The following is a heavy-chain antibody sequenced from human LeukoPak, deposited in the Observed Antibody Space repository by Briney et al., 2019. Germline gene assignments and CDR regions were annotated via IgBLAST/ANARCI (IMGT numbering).Heavy chain of an antibody. V-gene: IGHV3-7*01. CDR2: IKQDGSEK. D-gene: IGHD1-1*01. Sequence: GGSLRLSCAASGFTFSSYAMHWVRQAPGKGLEWVANIKQDGSEKYYVDSVKGRFTISRDNAKNSLYLQMNSLRAEDTAVYYCARDNYNWNDVDFWGQGTLVTVSS. J-gene: IGHJ4*02. CDR1: GFTFSSYA. CDR3: ARDNYNWNDVDF.